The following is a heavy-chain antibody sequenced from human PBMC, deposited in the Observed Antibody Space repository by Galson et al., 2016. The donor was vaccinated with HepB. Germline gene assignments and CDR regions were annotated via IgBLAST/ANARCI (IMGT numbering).Heavy chain of an antibody. CDR2: IYHSGST. V-gene: IGHV4-4*02. J-gene: IGHJ6*02. CDR3: ARGADETDYDILTGPYYYGIDV. D-gene: IGHD3-9*01. Sequence: TLSLTCAVSGGSISSSNWWNWVRQPPGKGLEWIGEIYHSGSTNYKSSLKSRVTISVDKSKNQLSLKLSSVTAADTAVYYCARGADETDYDILTGPYYYGIDVWGQGTTVTVSS. CDR1: GGSISSSNW.